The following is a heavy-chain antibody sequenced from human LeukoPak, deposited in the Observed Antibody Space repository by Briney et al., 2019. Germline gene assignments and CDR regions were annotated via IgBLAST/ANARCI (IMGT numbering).Heavy chain of an antibody. D-gene: IGHD6-19*01. V-gene: IGHV3-64*01. CDR3: ARDKRNSNGWDATFDY. CDR2: INSDGDGT. J-gene: IGHJ4*02. CDR1: GFTFTNYA. Sequence: GGSLRLSCAASGFTFTNYAMHWVRQAPGKGLEFVAAINSDGDGTYYGNSAKGRFTISRDTSKNTLFLQMDSLRPDDTSVYYCARDKRNSNGWDATFDYWGQGTPVTVSS.